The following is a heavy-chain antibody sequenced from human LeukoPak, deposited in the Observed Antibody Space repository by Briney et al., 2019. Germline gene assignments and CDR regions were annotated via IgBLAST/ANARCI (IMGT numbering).Heavy chain of an antibody. CDR3: ARGRASVGAKDWFDP. V-gene: IGHV1-46*01. Sequence: ASVKVSCKASGYTFTSYYMHWVRQAPGQGLEWMGIINPSGGSTSYAQKFQGRVTMTRDTSTSTVYMELSSLRSEDTAVYYCARGRASVGAKDWFDPWGQGTLVTVSS. CDR2: INPSGGST. D-gene: IGHD1-26*01. CDR1: GYTFTSYY. J-gene: IGHJ5*02.